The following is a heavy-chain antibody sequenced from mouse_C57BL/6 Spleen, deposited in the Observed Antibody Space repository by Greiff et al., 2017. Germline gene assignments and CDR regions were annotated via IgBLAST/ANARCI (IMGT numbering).Heavy chain of an antibody. J-gene: IGHJ2*01. Sequence: EVKLVESGPGLVKPSQTVLLTCTVTGISITTGNYRWSRIRQFPGNKLEWIGYIYYSGTITSNPSLTSRTTITRDTPKNQFFLEMNSLTAEDTATSSCARARLFYFDYWGQGATLTAAS. V-gene: IGHV3-5*01. CDR2: IYYSGTI. CDR3: ARARLFYFDY. CDR1: GISITTGNYR. D-gene: IGHD3-2*02.